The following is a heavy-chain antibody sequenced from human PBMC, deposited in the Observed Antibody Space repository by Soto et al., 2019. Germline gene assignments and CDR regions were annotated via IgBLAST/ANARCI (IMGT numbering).Heavy chain of an antibody. Sequence: ASVQVSCKASGYDFTAYDINWVRQASGQGLEWMGWMNPINGATGSARRFQGRVSMTRNTATNTAYLELTSLRSDDTAVYYCGRGPSPRAPAGGTPYYYAMDVWGQGTTVTVSS. D-gene: IGHD6-13*01. CDR1: GYDFTAYD. CDR3: GRGPSPRAPAGGTPYYYAMDV. V-gene: IGHV1-8*02. J-gene: IGHJ6*02. CDR2: MNPINGAT.